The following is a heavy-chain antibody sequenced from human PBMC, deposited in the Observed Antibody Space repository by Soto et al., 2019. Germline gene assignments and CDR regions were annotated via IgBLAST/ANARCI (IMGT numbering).Heavy chain of an antibody. Sequence: SQTLSLTCAISGDSVSSNSAAWNWIRQSPSRGLEWLGRTYYRSKWYNDYAVSVKSRITINPDTSKNQFSLQLNSVTPEDTAVYYCARDRKSTPNEILLRFLEWSPAGFDPWGQGTLVTVSS. D-gene: IGHD3-3*01. CDR2: TYYRSKWYN. CDR3: ARDRKSTPNEILLRFLEWSPAGFDP. J-gene: IGHJ5*02. CDR1: GDSVSSNSAA. V-gene: IGHV6-1*01.